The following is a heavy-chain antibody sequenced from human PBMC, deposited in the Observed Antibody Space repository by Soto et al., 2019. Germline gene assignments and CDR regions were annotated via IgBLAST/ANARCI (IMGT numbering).Heavy chain of an antibody. D-gene: IGHD5-12*01. CDR2: IYFSGTT. CDR3: ARHLSESGYDLNY. J-gene: IGHJ4*02. CDR1: GGCITSDRYS. V-gene: IGHV4-39*01. Sequence: SETLALTCTVSGGCITSDRYSGSWIRQPPGKGLEWIGSIYFSGTTYYNSALKSRLAISIDMSKNQFSLNLRSVTDADTAVYYCARHLSESGYDLNYWGQGTPVTVSS.